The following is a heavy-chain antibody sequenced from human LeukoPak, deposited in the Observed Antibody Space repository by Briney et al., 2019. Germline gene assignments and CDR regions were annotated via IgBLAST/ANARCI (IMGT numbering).Heavy chain of an antibody. CDR1: GGSFSGYY. D-gene: IGHD6-19*01. V-gene: IGHV4-34*01. Sequence: SETLSLTCAVYGGSFSGYYWSWLSQPPGKGLEWIGEINHSGSTNYNPSLKSRVTISVDTSKNQFSLKLSSVTAAVTAVYYCARVRQWLVQSDAFDIWGQGAMVTVSS. CDR2: INHSGST. J-gene: IGHJ3*02. CDR3: ARVRQWLVQSDAFDI.